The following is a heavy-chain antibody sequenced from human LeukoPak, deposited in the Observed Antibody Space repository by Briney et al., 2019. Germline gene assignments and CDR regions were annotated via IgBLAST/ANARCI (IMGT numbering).Heavy chain of an antibody. CDR3: AELGITMIGCV. V-gene: IGHV3-48*03. D-gene: IGHD3-10*02. J-gene: IGHJ6*04. CDR2: ISWSGSTI. Sequence: GGSLRLSCAASVFTFRSYEMNWVREARGKGRGGVSYISWSGSTIYYADSVKGRFTISRDNAKHSLYLEMNSQRAEDTAVYYCAELGITMIGCVWGKGTTVTISS. CDR1: VFTFRSYE.